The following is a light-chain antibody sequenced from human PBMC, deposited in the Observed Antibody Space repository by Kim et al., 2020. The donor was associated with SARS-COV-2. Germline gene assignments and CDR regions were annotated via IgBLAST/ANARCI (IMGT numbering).Light chain of an antibody. V-gene: IGKV1-5*01. J-gene: IGKJ1*01. Sequence: VGDRVTITCRTSHSISTWVAWYQQKPGKAPNLLIYEASILESGVPARFSGSASGTDFTLTITSLQPDDFGTYYCQHYSAYPWTFGQGTKVEIK. CDR2: EAS. CDR3: QHYSAYPWT. CDR1: HSISTW.